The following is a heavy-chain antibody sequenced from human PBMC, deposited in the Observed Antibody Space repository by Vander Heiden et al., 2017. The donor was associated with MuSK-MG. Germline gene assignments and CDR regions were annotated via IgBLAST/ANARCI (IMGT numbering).Heavy chain of an antibody. J-gene: IGHJ4*02. CDR1: GYTFTSDW. Sequence: EVQLVQSGAEVKKPGESLKISCKGSGYTFTSDWLAWVRQVPGKGLEWVGIIYPGDSDTRYGPSFQGQVTISADKSITTAYLQWSSLEASDTAVYYCARQNYFDSSRYFDYWGQGTLVTVSS. CDR2: IYPGDSDT. D-gene: IGHD3-22*01. CDR3: ARQNYFDSSRYFDY. V-gene: IGHV5-51*03.